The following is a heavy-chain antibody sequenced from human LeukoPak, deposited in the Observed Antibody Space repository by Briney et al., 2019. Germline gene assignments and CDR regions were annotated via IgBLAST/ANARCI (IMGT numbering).Heavy chain of an antibody. Sequence: GGSLRLSCAASGFTFSSYSMNWVRQAPGKGLEWVSSISSSSSYIYYADSVKGRFTISRDNAKNSLYLQMNSLRAEDTAVYYCARDLGPSDFWSGYYTWTRRAPNAFDIWGQGTMVTVSS. V-gene: IGHV3-21*01. CDR2: ISSSSSYI. CDR1: GFTFSSYS. CDR3: ARDLGPSDFWSGYYTWTRRAPNAFDI. J-gene: IGHJ3*02. D-gene: IGHD3-3*01.